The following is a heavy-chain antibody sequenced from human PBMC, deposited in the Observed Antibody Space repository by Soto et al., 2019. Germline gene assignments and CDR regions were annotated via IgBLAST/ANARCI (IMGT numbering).Heavy chain of an antibody. Sequence: QVQLVQSGAEVKKPGASVKVSCKASGYTFTSYDINWVRQATGQGLEWMGWMNPNSGNTGYAQKFQGRVTMTRNTSIGTAYMELSSLRSEDTAVYYCARGITMVRGVRPGYWGQGTLVTVSS. CDR3: ARGITMVRGVRPGY. CDR1: GYTFTSYD. CDR2: MNPNSGNT. V-gene: IGHV1-8*01. D-gene: IGHD3-10*01. J-gene: IGHJ4*02.